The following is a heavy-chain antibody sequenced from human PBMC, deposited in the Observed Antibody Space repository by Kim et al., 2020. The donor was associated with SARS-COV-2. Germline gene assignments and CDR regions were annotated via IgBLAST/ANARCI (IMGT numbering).Heavy chain of an antibody. CDR2: ITSSGSYI. J-gene: IGHJ3*02. D-gene: IGHD3-9*01. CDR1: GFTFSSYS. CDR3: ASMPSYDILTGSGRAFDI. V-gene: IGHV3-21*01. Sequence: GGSLRLSCAASGFTFSSYSMHWVRQAPGKGLEWVSSITSSGSYIYYTDSVKGRFTISRDNAKNSLYLQMNSLRVEDTAVYYCASMPSYDILTGSGRAFDIWGQGTMVTVSS.